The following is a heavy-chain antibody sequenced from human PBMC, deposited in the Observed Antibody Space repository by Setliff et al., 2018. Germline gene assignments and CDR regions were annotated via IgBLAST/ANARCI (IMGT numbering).Heavy chain of an antibody. CDR2: NSA. CDR3: ARGPPDFVVVPAAAKFDF. D-gene: IGHD2-2*01. V-gene: IGHV1-18*01. CDR1: GYTFTNFG. Sequence: GGSVKVSCKTSGYTFTNFGINWVRQAPGQGLEWMGWNSAYAQKFQCRVTMTTDTPTSTAYMELRSLRSDDTAVYYCARGPPDFVVVPAAAKFDFWGQGTLVTVSS. J-gene: IGHJ4*02.